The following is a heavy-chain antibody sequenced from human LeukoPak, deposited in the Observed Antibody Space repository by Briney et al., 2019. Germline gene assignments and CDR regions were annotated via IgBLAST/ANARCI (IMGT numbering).Heavy chain of an antibody. CDR3: VRPRGFSYVSFDY. D-gene: IGHD5-18*01. Sequence: SETLSLTCTVCGGSISSSSSYWGWLRQPPGKGLEWIGSIYYSKNTYYDPSLKSRVTISADTSKNQFSLTLGSVSATDTAVYYCVRPRGFSYVSFDYWGQGTLVTVSS. J-gene: IGHJ4*02. V-gene: IGHV4-39*01. CDR2: IYYSKNT. CDR1: GGSISSSSSY.